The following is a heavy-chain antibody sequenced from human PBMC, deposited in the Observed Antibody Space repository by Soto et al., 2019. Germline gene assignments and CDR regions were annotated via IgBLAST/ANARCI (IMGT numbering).Heavy chain of an antibody. Sequence: LRLSCAASGLTLSDYYMSWIRQAPGKGLEWVSYISSVGTTTYYADSVKGRFSISMDNAKNSLYLQMNSLRAEDTAVYYCARDQEGSGSHWLCYYYYGMHVWGQGTTVTVSS. V-gene: IGHV3-11*01. CDR3: ARDQEGSGSHWLCYYYYGMHV. CDR1: GLTLSDYY. D-gene: IGHD3-10*01. CDR2: ISSVGTTT. J-gene: IGHJ6*02.